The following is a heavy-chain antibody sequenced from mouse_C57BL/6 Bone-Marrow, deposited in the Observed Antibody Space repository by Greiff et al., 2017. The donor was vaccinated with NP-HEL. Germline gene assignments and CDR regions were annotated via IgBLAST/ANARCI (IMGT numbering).Heavy chain of an antibody. D-gene: IGHD1-1*01. V-gene: IGHV5-9-1*02. Sequence: EVKVVESGEGLVKPGGSLKLSCAASGFTFSSYAMSWVRQTPEKRLEWVAYISSGGDYIYYADTVKGRFTISRDNARNTLYLQMSSLKSEDTAMYYCTREHNYYGSSYWYFDVWGTGTTVTVSS. CDR1: GFTFSSYA. CDR2: ISSGGDYI. J-gene: IGHJ1*03. CDR3: TREHNYYGSSYWYFDV.